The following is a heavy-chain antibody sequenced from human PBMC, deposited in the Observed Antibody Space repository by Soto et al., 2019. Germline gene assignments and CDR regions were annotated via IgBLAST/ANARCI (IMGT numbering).Heavy chain of an antibody. CDR3: ARRVVITPGHDAFDI. CDR1: GGSISSYY. CDR2: IYYSGST. D-gene: IGHD3-22*01. V-gene: IGHV4-59*08. J-gene: IGHJ3*02. Sequence: QVQLQESGPGLVKPSETLSLTCTVSGGSISSYYWSWIRQPPGKGLEWIGYIYYSGSTNYNPSLKGRVTISVDTSKNQFSLKLSSVTAADTAVYYCARRVVITPGHDAFDIWGQGTMVTVSS.